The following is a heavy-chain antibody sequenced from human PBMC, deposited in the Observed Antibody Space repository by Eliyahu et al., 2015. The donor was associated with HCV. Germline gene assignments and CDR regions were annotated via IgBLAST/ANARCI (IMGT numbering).Heavy chain of an antibody. D-gene: IGHD3-3*01. CDR1: GFTFSSYS. V-gene: IGHV3-21*01. Sequence: EVQLVESGGGLVKPGGSLRLSCAASGFTFSSYSMNWVRQAPGKGLEWVSSISSSSSYIYYADSVKGRFTISRDNAKNSLYLQMNSLRAEDTAVYYCARGQLRFLEWSPGYYYGMDVWGQGTTVTVSS. CDR3: ARGQLRFLEWSPGYYYGMDV. CDR2: ISSSSSYI. J-gene: IGHJ6*02.